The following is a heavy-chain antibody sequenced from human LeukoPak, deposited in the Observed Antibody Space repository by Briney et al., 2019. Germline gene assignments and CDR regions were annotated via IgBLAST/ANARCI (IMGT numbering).Heavy chain of an antibody. Sequence: PAGSLRLSCAASGFTFSSYRMHWVRQAPGEGLVWVSRINTDGSNTTYADSVKGRFTIARDNAKNTMYLQMHRLRAEDTALYSWARATPHPGLSYNYCASSGYYSLRGQGTLVTVSS. CDR1: GFTFSSYR. D-gene: IGHD3-22*01. J-gene: IGHJ4*02. V-gene: IGHV3-74*01. CDR2: INTDGSNT. CDR3: ARATPHPGLSYNYCASSGYYSL.